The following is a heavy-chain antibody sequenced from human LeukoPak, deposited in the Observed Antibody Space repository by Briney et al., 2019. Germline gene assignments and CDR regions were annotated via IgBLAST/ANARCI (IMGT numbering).Heavy chain of an antibody. CDR1: GFSFSSYA. CDR2: IWSDGNNK. CDR3: ARGSRASYYYDMDV. D-gene: IGHD5-12*01. Sequence: GGSLRLSCAASGFSFSSYAMSWVRQAPGKGLEWVAVIWSDGNNKYYADSVKGRLTISRDNSKNTLYLQMNSLRAEDTAVYYCARGSRASYYYDMDVWGQGTTVTVSS. J-gene: IGHJ6*02. V-gene: IGHV3-33*03.